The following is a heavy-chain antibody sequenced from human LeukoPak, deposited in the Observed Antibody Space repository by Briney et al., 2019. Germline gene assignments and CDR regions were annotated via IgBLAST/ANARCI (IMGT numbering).Heavy chain of an antibody. CDR1: GGSISSGGYY. Sequence: PSETLSLTCTVSGGSISSGGYYWSWIRQPPGKGLEWIGYIYYSGSTYYNPSLKSRVTISVDTSKNQFSLKLSSVTAADTAVYYCASEGIAARPDDAFDIWGQGTMVTVSS. J-gene: IGHJ3*02. CDR2: IYYSGST. CDR3: ASEGIAARPDDAFDI. D-gene: IGHD6-6*01. V-gene: IGHV4-30-4*08.